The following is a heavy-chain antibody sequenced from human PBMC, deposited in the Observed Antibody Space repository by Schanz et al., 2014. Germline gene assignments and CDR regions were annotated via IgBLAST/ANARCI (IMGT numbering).Heavy chain of an antibody. J-gene: IGHJ6*02. CDR2: IYYSGST. CDR3: ARGGRTTYNYYYGMDV. Sequence: QVQLQESGPGLVKPSQTLSLTCAVSGGSISSGGYSWNWIRQPPGKGLEWIVYIYYSGSTYYNPSLKGRVTRPLDTSKNQFSLKLSSVTAADTAVYYCARGGRTTYNYYYGMDVWGQGTTVTVSS. V-gene: IGHV4-30-4*07. D-gene: IGHD1-1*01. CDR1: GGSISSGGYS.